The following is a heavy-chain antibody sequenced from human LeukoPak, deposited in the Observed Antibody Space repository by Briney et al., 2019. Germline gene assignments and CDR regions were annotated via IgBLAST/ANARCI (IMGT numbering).Heavy chain of an antibody. J-gene: IGHJ4*02. CDR1: GFTFSNAW. CDR3: AKDRRPGTGFDY. Sequence: GGSLRLSCAASGFTFSNAWMSWVRQAPGKGLEWVGRIKSKSDGGTTDYAAPVKGRFTISRDDSKNTLYLQMNSLRAEDTAVYYCAKDRRPGTGFDYWGQGTLVTVSS. V-gene: IGHV3-15*01. D-gene: IGHD1-14*01. CDR2: IKSKSDGGTT.